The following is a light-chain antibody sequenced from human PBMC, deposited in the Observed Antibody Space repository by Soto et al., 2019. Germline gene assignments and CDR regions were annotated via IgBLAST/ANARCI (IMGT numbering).Light chain of an antibody. CDR3: CSYAGSYTPWV. Sequence: QSALTQPRSVSGSPGQSVTISCTGTSSDVGGYNYVSWYQQHPGKAPKLMIYDVSKRPSGVPDRFSGSKSGNTASLTISGLQAEDEADYYCCSYAGSYTPWVFGGGTKLTFL. J-gene: IGLJ3*02. V-gene: IGLV2-11*01. CDR2: DVS. CDR1: SSDVGGYNY.